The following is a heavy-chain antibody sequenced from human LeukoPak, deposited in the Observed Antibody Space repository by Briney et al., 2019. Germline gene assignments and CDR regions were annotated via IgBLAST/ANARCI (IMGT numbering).Heavy chain of an antibody. V-gene: IGHV3-30*02. CDR3: ARESESYDSSGSTFHY. CDR1: GFTFNSYG. J-gene: IGHJ4*02. Sequence: GGSLRLSCAASGFTFNSYGMHWVRQAPGKGLEWVTFIRYDGSNKFYADSVKGRFTISRDDSKNTLYLQMNSLRAEDTAVYYCARESESYDSSGSTFHYWGQGTLVTVSS. CDR2: IRYDGSNK. D-gene: IGHD3-22*01.